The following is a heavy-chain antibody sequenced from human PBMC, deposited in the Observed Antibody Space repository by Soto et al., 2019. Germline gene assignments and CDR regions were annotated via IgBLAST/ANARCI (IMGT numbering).Heavy chain of an antibody. J-gene: IGHJ6*02. CDR1: VFPFNSYS. V-gene: IGHV3-48*02. Sequence: HPGGSMRLSCAASVFPFNSYSMNWVRQAPGKGLEWVSYISSSSSTIYYADSVKGRFTISRDNAKNSLYLQMNSLRDEDTAVYYCARPEYSSSSYGMDVWGQGTTVTVSS. CDR2: ISSSSSTI. CDR3: ARPEYSSSSYGMDV. D-gene: IGHD6-6*01.